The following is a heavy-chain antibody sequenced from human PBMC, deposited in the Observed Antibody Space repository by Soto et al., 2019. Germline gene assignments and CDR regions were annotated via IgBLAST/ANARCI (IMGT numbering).Heavy chain of an antibody. J-gene: IGHJ5*02. CDR2: INWNGGST. CDR3: VRGSVGPLIPSCFDP. D-gene: IGHD6-25*01. CDR1: GFIFDEYG. V-gene: IGHV3-20*04. Sequence: VGRAGGSLRLSCAASGFIFDEYGMGWVRQGPEKGLEWVSGINWNGGSTGYADSVKGRFTISRDNAKNSLYLQMNSLRDEDTAVYYCVRGSVGPLIPSCFDPWGQGALVTDSS.